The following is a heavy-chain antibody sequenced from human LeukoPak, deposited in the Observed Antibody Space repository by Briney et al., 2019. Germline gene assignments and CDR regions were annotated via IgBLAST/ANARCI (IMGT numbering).Heavy chain of an antibody. J-gene: IGHJ4*02. V-gene: IGHV3-53*01. CDR3: AIYDSSGYNY. CDR1: GFTVSSND. D-gene: IGHD3-22*01. CDR2: IYSGGRT. Sequence: GSLRLSCAASGFTVSSNDMSWVRQAPGTGLEWVSVIYSGGRTFYADSVKGRFTISRDNSKNTLYLQMNSLRAEDTAVYYCAIYDSSGYNYWGQGTLVTVSS.